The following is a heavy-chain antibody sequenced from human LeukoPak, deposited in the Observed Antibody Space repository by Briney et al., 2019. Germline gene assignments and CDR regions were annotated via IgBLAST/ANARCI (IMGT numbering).Heavy chain of an antibody. CDR3: ARLAVVPAAYNWFDP. CDR2: IYYSGST. Sequence: SETLSLTCDVYGGSFSGYYWSWIRQPPGKGLEWIGSIYYSGSTYYNPSLKSRVTISVDTSKNQFSLKLSSVTAADTAVYYCARLAVVPAAYNWFDPWGQGTLVTVSS. J-gene: IGHJ5*02. CDR1: GGSFSGYY. V-gene: IGHV4-34*01. D-gene: IGHD2-2*01.